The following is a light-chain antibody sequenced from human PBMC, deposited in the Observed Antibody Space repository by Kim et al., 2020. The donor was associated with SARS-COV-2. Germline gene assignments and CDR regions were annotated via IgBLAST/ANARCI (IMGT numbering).Light chain of an antibody. V-gene: IGKV3-20*01. Sequence: SPGERVTLSCMASQSVNRNYLAWSQHRPGQAPRLLIYGASNRATGIPDTFSGSGSGTDFTLTISRLEPEDFAVYYCQQYGSSPVTFGGGTKVDIK. CDR3: QQYGSSPVT. J-gene: IGKJ4*01. CDR1: QSVNRNY. CDR2: GAS.